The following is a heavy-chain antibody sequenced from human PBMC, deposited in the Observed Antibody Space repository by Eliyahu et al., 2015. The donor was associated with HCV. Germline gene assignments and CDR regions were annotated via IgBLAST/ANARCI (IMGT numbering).Heavy chain of an antibody. V-gene: IGHV3-66*01. D-gene: IGHD3-22*01. CDR3: AREVYDSSGYYPLFEY. J-gene: IGHJ4*02. CDR2: IYSDGST. Sequence: EVQLVESGGGLVQPGGSLRLSCAASGFXVXSSYMSWVRQAPGKGLEWVSLIYSDGSTYYADSVKGRFTISRDNSKNTLYLQMNSLRAEDTAVYYCAREVYDSSGYYPLFEYWGQGTLVTVSS. CDR1: GFXVXSSY.